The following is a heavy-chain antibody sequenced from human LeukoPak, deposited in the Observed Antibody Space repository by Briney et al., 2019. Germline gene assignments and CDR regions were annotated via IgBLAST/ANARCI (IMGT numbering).Heavy chain of an antibody. CDR1: GFTFSGYD. D-gene: IGHD5-18*01. J-gene: IGHJ4*02. CDR3: ARFAGYSYGGWFDY. Sequence: GGSLRLSCAASGFTFSGYDMNWVRQAPGKGLEWVSSISGSSSYIYYADSMKGRFTISRDNAKNSLYLQMNRLRAEDTAVYYCARFAGYSYGGWFDYWGQGTLVTVSS. V-gene: IGHV3-21*01. CDR2: ISGSSSYI.